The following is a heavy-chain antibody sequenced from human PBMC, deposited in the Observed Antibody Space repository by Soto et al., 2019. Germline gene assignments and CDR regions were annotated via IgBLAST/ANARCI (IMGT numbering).Heavy chain of an antibody. CDR1: GGSFSCYY. CDR2: INHSGST. D-gene: IGHD6-6*01. Sequence: SETLSLTCAVYGGSFSCYYWSWIRQPPGKGLEWIGEINHSGSTNYNPSLKSRVTISVDTSKNQFSLKLSSVTAADTAVYYCASYEYRSSLYGMDVWGQGTTVTVSS. V-gene: IGHV4-34*01. CDR3: ASYEYRSSLYGMDV. J-gene: IGHJ6*02.